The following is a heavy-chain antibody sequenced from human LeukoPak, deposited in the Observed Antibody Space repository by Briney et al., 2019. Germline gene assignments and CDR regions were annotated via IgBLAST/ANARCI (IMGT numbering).Heavy chain of an antibody. J-gene: IGHJ4*02. D-gene: IGHD1/OR15-1a*01. CDR2: ISYDGSNK. V-gene: IGHV3-30*04. CDR3: ARRNEQISTTDY. Sequence: PGGSLRLSCAASGFTFSSYAMHWVRQAPGKGLEWVAVISYDGSNKYYADSVKGRFTISRDNSKNTLYLQMNSLRAEDTAVYYCARRNEQISTTDYWGQGTLVTVSS. CDR1: GFTFSSYA.